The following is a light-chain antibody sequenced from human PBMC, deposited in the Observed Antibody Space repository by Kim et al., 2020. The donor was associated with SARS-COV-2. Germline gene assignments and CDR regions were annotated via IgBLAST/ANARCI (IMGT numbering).Light chain of an antibody. J-gene: IGLJ2*01. CDR1: SSNIGSNT. CDR2: TNN. CDR3: AAWDDSLNAVV. V-gene: IGLV1-44*01. Sequence: ELTRPPSASGTPGQRVTISCSGSSSNIGSNTVNWYQQLPGTAPKLLIYTNNQGPSGVPDRFSGSRSGTSASLAISGLQSEDEADYYCAAWDDSLNAVVFGGGTQLTVL.